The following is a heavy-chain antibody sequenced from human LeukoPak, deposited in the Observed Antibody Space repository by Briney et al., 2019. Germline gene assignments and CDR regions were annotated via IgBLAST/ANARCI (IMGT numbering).Heavy chain of an antibody. J-gene: IGHJ6*02. V-gene: IGHV3-23*01. CDR1: GFTFSSYA. CDR2: ISGSSGST. CDR3: AKDFSPLYYYSGMDV. Sequence: GGSLRLSCAASGFTFSSYAMSWVRQAPGKGLEWVSAISGSSGSTYYADSVKGRFTISRDNSKNTLYLQMNSLRAEDTAVYYCAKDFSPLYYYSGMDVWGQGTTVTV. D-gene: IGHD2/OR15-2a*01.